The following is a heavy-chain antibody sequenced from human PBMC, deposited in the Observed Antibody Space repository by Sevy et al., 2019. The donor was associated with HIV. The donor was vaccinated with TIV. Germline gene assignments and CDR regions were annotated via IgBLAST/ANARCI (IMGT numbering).Heavy chain of an antibody. J-gene: IGHJ4*02. CDR3: TNRAGPIFDN. V-gene: IGHV3-23*01. CDR1: GFTFSNYY. D-gene: IGHD6-19*01. CDR2: ISDSGGYT. Sequence: GGYLRLSCVVSGFTFSNYYMSWVRQAPGKGLEWVSVISDSGGYTSYTDSVKGRFTISGDNSKNTLYLQMSSLRVEDTAIYYCTNRAGPIFDNWGQGTQVTVSS.